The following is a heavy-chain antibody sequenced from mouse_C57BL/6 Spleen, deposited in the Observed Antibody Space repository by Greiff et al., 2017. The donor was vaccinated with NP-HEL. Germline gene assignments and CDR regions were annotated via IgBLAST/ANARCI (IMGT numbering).Heavy chain of an antibody. V-gene: IGHV2-5*01. CDR3: AQGVYYDYDDGGNYAMDY. CDR1: GFSLTSYG. Sequence: QVHVKQSGPGLVQPSQSLSITCTVSGFSLTSYGVHWVRQSPGKGLEWLGVIWRGGSTDYNAAFMSRLSITKDNSKSQVFFKMNSLQADDTAIYYCAQGVYYDYDDGGNYAMDYWGQGTSVTVSS. D-gene: IGHD2-4*01. CDR2: IWRGGST. J-gene: IGHJ4*01.